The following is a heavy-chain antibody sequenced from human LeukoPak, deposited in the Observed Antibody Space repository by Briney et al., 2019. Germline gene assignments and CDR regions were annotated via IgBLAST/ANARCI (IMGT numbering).Heavy chain of an antibody. V-gene: IGHV1-69*02. Sequence: SVKVSCKASGYTFTSYYMHWVRQAPGQGLEWMGRIIPILGIANYAQKFQGRVTITADKSTSTAYMELSSLRSEDTAVYYCASPRGYCSSTSCPFDYWGQGTLVTVSS. J-gene: IGHJ4*02. D-gene: IGHD2-2*01. CDR3: ASPRGYCSSTSCPFDY. CDR2: IIPILGIA. CDR1: GYTFTSYY.